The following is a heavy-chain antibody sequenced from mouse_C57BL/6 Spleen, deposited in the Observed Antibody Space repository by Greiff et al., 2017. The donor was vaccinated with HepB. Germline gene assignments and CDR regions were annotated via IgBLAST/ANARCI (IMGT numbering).Heavy chain of an antibody. CDR2: IWSGGST. CDR1: GFSLTSYG. J-gene: IGHJ4*01. D-gene: IGHD1-1*01. Sequence: QVQLKQSGPGLVQPSQSLSITCTVSGFSLTSYGVHWVRQSPGKGLEWLGVIWSGGSTDYNAAFISRLSISKDNSKSQVFFKMNSLQADETAIYYCARPYYGSSYAMDYWGQGTSVTVSS. CDR3: ARPYYGSSYAMDY. V-gene: IGHV2-2*01.